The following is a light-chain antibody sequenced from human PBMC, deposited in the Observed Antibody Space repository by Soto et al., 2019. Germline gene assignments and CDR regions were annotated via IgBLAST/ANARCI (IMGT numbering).Light chain of an antibody. Sequence: QSALTQPASVSGSPGQSITISCTGTNSDVGGYNYVSWYQQHPGKAPKPMIYDVSNRPSGVSNRFSGSKSGNTGSLTISGLQAEDEADYYCTSYTSSGTYVFGTGTKLTVL. CDR2: DVS. CDR1: NSDVGGYNY. V-gene: IGLV2-14*01. CDR3: TSYTSSGTYV. J-gene: IGLJ1*01.